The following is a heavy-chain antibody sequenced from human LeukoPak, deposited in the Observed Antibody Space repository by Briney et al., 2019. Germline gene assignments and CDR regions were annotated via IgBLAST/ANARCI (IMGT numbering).Heavy chain of an antibody. V-gene: IGHV3-33*01. D-gene: IGHD6-13*01. Sequence: SCKVSGYTLTELSMHWVRQAPGKGLEWVAVIWYDGSNIYYADSVKGRFTISRDNSKNTLYLQMNSLRAEDTAVYYCARDRRIAAAGNLFALGYWGQGTLVTVSS. CDR2: IWYDGSNI. CDR3: ARDRRIAAAGNLFALGY. CDR1: GYTLTELS. J-gene: IGHJ4*02.